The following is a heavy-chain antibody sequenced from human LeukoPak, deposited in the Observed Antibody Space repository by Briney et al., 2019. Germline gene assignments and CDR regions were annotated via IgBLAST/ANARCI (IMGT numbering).Heavy chain of an antibody. D-gene: IGHD6-13*01. V-gene: IGHV4-59*02. CDR3: ARETNSWYGNDY. J-gene: IGHJ4*02. Sequence: SETLSLTCTVSGGGLSYYWGWIRQPPGKGLEWIGYIYYSGSTNYNPSLKSRVTISVDTSKNQFSLKLRSVTAADTAVYYCARETNSWYGNDYWGQGTLVTVSS. CDR2: IYYSGST. CDR1: GGGLSYY.